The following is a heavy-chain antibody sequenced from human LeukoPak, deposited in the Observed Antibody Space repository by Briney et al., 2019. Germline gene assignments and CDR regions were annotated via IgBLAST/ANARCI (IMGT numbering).Heavy chain of an antibody. CDR2: ISGSGGST. J-gene: IGHJ4*02. Sequence: GGSLRLSCAASGFTFSSYAMSWVRQAPGKGLEWVSAISGSGGSTYYADSVKGRFTISRDNSKNTLYLQMNSLRAEDTAVYYCAKDSRRSGSNLVTFDYWGQGTLVTVSS. D-gene: IGHD3-3*01. CDR1: GFTFSSYA. CDR3: AKDSRRSGSNLVTFDY. V-gene: IGHV3-23*01.